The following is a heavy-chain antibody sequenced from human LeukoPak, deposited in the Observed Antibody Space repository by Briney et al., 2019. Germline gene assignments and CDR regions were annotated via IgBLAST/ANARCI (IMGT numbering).Heavy chain of an antibody. V-gene: IGHV3-21*01. D-gene: IGHD3-16*02. CDR2: ISSINSYI. CDR3: ARDLGVIVHPSDC. CDR1: GFTFSTYS. Sequence: PGGSLRLSCAASGFTFSTYSMNWVRQAPGKGLEWVSSISSINSYIYYADSVKGRFTISRDNAKNSLYLQMNSLRAEDTAVYYCARDLGVIVHPSDCWGQGTLVTVSP. J-gene: IGHJ4*02.